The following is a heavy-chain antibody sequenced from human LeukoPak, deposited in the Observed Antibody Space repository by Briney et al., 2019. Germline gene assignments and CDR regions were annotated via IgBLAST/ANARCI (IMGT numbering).Heavy chain of an antibody. J-gene: IGHJ6*02. V-gene: IGHV4-30-2*01. CDR1: GGSISSGGYS. CDR3: ARGRWRRAYCSGGSCYFMLSYYYYYGMDV. D-gene: IGHD2-15*01. Sequence: KTSETLSLTCAVSGGSISSGGYSWSWIRQPPGKGLEWIGYIYHSVSTYYNPSLKSRVTISLDRSKNEFSLKLSSVTAADTAVYYCARGRWRRAYCSGGSCYFMLSYYYYYGMDVWGQGTTVTVSS. CDR2: IYHSVST.